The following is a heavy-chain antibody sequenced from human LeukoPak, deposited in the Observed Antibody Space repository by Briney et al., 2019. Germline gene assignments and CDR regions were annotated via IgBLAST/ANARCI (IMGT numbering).Heavy chain of an antibody. CDR1: GYTFTSYD. CDR3: ATGVRIAAAGGDY. J-gene: IGHJ4*02. CDR2: MNPNSGNT. Sequence: ASVKVSCKASGYTFTSYDINWVRQATAQGLEWMGWMNPNSGNTGYAQKFQGRVTMTRDTSTSTVYMELSSLRSEDTAVYYCATGVRIAAAGGDYWGQGTLVTVSS. V-gene: IGHV1-8*02. D-gene: IGHD6-13*01.